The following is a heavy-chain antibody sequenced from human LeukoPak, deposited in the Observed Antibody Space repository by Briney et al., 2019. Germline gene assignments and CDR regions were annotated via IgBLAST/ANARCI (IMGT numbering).Heavy chain of an antibody. CDR3: ARGRSSTSFDH. D-gene: IGHD2-2*01. V-gene: IGHV4-30-4*01. CDR1: GGSISSGDYY. J-gene: IGHJ5*02. Sequence: SETLSLTCTVSGGSISSGDYYWSGIRQPPGKGLEWIGYIYYSGSTYYNPSLKSRVTISVDTSKNQFSLKLSSVTAADTAVYYCARGRSSTSFDHWGQGTLVTVSS. CDR2: IYYSGST.